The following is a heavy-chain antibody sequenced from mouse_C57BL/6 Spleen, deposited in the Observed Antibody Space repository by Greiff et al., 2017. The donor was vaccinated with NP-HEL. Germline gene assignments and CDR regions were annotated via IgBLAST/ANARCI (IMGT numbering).Heavy chain of an antibody. CDR1: GYSITSDY. V-gene: IGHV3-8*01. J-gene: IGHJ2*01. D-gene: IGHD3-3*01. CDR2: ISYSGST. Sequence: VQLKESGPGLAKPSQTLSLTCSVTGYSITSDYWNWIRKFPGNKLEYMGYISYSGSTYYNPYLKSRISITRDTSKNQYYLRLNSVTTEDTATYYCARSEDGGTVSGFDYWGQGTTLTVSS. CDR3: ARSEDGGTVSGFDY.